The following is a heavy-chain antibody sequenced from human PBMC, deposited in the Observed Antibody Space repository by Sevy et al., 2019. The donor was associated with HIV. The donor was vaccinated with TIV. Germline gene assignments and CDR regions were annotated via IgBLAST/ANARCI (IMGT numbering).Heavy chain of an antibody. Sequence: GGSLRLSCAASGFTLSDYAMSWIRQTPGKGLEWIAFVSRTRNFIYYADSVKGRFTISRDNFKSTLYLQMNSLRAEDTAVYYCAKAKTVAAGFDYWGQGTLVTVSS. J-gene: IGHJ4*02. D-gene: IGHD2-15*01. CDR3: AKAKTVAAGFDY. V-gene: IGHV3-23*01. CDR2: VSRTRNFI. CDR1: GFTLSDYA.